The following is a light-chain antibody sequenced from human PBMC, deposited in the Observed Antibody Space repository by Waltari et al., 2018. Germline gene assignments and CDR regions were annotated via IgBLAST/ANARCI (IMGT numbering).Light chain of an antibody. J-gene: IGLJ2*01. Sequence: QSALTQPPSASGSPGQSVTISCTGTRSDVGGYNCVSWYQQHPGKAPNLMINDVAKRPSGVPDRFSGSKSGNTAYLTVSGLQAEDEADYYCNSYAGSNSVLFGAGTKLTVL. CDR1: RSDVGGYNC. CDR3: NSYAGSNSVL. CDR2: DVA. V-gene: IGLV2-8*01.